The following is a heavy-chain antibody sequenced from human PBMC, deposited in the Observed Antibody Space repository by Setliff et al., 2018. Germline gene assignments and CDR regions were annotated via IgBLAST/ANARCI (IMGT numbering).Heavy chain of an antibody. CDR2: FHTGGAT. CDR3: ARESATIGEFPLYYFDK. Sequence: PSETLSLTCSVSGGSISSGGFYWSWIRQSAGRGLEWIGHFHTGGATDYNLSLKSRVTISLDSSKNQFSLRLSSVTAADAAVYFCARESATIGEFPLYYFDKWGLGTPVTVSS. D-gene: IGHD3-10*01. CDR1: GGSISSGGFY. J-gene: IGHJ4*02. V-gene: IGHV4-61*09.